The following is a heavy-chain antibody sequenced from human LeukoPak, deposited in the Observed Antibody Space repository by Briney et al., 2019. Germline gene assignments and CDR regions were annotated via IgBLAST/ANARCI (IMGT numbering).Heavy chain of an antibody. V-gene: IGHV3-23*01. CDR3: AKDLDIVATITGN. Sequence: GRSLRLSCAASGFTFSSYAMSWVRQAPGKGLEWVSGVSGSGGSTYYADSVKGRFTISRDNSKNTLYLQMNSLRAEDTAVYYCAKDLDIVATITGNWGQGTLVTVSS. D-gene: IGHD5-12*01. CDR1: GFTFSSYA. J-gene: IGHJ4*02. CDR2: VSGSGGST.